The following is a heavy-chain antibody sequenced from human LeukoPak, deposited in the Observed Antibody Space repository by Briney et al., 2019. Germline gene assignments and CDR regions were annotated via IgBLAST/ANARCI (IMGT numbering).Heavy chain of an antibody. D-gene: IGHD5-12*01. V-gene: IGHV1-18*01. CDR2: ISVYNGNT. J-gene: IGHJ6*03. CDR1: GYTFTSYG. CDR3: ARGAYSGYDSVPYYYYYMDV. Sequence: ASVKVSCKASGYTFTSYGITWVRQAPGQGLEWMGWISVYNGNTNYAQKLQGRVTMTTDTSTSTAYMELRSLRSDDTAVYYCARGAYSGYDSVPYYYYYMDVWGKGTTVTVSS.